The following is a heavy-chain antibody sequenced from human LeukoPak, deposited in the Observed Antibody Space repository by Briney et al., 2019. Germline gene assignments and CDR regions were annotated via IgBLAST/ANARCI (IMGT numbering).Heavy chain of an antibody. D-gene: IGHD3-22*01. V-gene: IGHV3-48*01. CDR3: ATNYYASWFYGY. Sequence: GGSLRLSCAASGFTFSSYSMNWVRQAPGKGLEWVSYVSSSSSTIYYADSVKGRFTISRDNAKNSLYLQMNSLRAEDTAVYYCATNYYASWFYGYWGQGTLVTVSS. CDR1: GFTFSSYS. CDR2: VSSSSSTI. J-gene: IGHJ4*02.